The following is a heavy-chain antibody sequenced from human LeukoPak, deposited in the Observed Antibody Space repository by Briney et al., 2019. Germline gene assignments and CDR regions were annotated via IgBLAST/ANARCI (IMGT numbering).Heavy chain of an antibody. J-gene: IGHJ4*02. CDR1: GGSISTYY. D-gene: IGHD3-10*01. Sequence: SETLSLTCTVSGGSISTYYWNWIRQPPGKGLEWIGYIYYSGSTNYNPSLKSRVTISVDTSKNQFSLRPRSVTAADTAVYYCARGEGSSLSIFDYWGQGTLVTVSS. V-gene: IGHV4-59*01. CDR3: ARGEGSSLSIFDY. CDR2: IYYSGST.